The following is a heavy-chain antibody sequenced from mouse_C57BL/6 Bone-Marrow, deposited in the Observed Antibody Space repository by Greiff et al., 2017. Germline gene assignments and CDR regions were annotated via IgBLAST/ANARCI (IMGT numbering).Heavy chain of an antibody. D-gene: IGHD2-1*01. V-gene: IGHV1-19*01. Sequence: EVKLQQSGPVLVKPGASVKLSCKASGYTFTDYYMNWVKQSHGTSLEWIGVINPYNGGTSYNQKFKGKATLTVDKSSSTAYMELNSLTSEDSAVYYWAYGNRITGALYVDYWGQGTTLTVAS. CDR2: INPYNGGT. J-gene: IGHJ2*01. CDR1: GYTFTDYY. CDR3: AYGNRITGALYVDY.